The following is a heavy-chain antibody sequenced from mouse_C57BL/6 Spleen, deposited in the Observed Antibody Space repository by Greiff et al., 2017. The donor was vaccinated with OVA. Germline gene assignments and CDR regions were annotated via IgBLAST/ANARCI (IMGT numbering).Heavy chain of an antibody. CDR1: GYTFTSYW. D-gene: IGHD2-4*01. Sequence: QVHVKQPGAELVKPGASVKLSCKASGYTFTSYWMHWVKQRPGRGLEWIGRIDPNSGGTKYNEKFKSKATLTVDKPSSTAYMQLSSLTSEDSAVYYGARPPHDYGYYYAMDYWGQGTSVTVSS. CDR3: ARPPHDYGYYYAMDY. V-gene: IGHV1-72*01. CDR2: IDPNSGGT. J-gene: IGHJ4*01.